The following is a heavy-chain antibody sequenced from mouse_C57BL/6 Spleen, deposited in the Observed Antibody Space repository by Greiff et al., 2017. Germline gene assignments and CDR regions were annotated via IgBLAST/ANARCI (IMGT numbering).Heavy chain of an antibody. CDR1: GYAFSIYW. CDR2: IYPGDGDT. CDR3: ARGTTVVEGGFAY. J-gene: IGHJ3*01. D-gene: IGHD1-1*01. V-gene: IGHV1-80*01. Sequence: QVQLQQSGAELVKPGASVKISCKASGYAFSIYWMNWVKQRPGKGLEWIGQIYPGDGDTNYNGKFKGKATLTAAKSSSTAYMQLSSLTSEDSAVYFCARGTTVVEGGFAYWGQGTLVTVSA.